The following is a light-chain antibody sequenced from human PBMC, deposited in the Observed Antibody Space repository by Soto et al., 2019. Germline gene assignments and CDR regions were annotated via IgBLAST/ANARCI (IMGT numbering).Light chain of an antibody. Sequence: EIVMTQSPATLSVSPGERATLSCRASQSVSSNLAWYQQKPGQAPRLLIYGASTRATGIPVRFSGSGSGTEFTLTISSLQSEDFAVYYCQQYKNWPPLTFGGGTKVEIK. CDR1: QSVSSN. CDR2: GAS. V-gene: IGKV3-15*01. J-gene: IGKJ4*01. CDR3: QQYKNWPPLT.